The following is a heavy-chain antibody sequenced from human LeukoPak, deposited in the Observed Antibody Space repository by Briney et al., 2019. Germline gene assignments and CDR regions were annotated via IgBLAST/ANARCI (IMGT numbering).Heavy chain of an antibody. J-gene: IGHJ3*01. CDR3: ASAYSFGTGFAYTDEL. V-gene: IGHV1-2*02. Sequence: GASVKVSCEGSGYTFTDFYFLLVCQAPGQRLEWMGWINPNSGGTNLAQTFHGRVTLTRDTSINTVYMELSRLRSDDTAVYYCASAYSFGTGFAYTDELWGQGTMVTVSS. CDR2: INPNSGGT. D-gene: IGHD3-16*01. CDR1: GYTFTDFY.